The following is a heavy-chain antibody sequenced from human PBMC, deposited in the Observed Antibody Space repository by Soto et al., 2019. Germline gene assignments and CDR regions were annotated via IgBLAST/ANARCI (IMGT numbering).Heavy chain of an antibody. V-gene: IGHV1-69*13. D-gene: IGHD2-2*01. J-gene: IGHJ5*02. CDR2: IIPIFGTA. CDR1: GGTFSSYA. Sequence: SVKVSCKASGGTFSSYAISWVRQAPGQGLEWMGGIIPIFGTANYAQKFQGRVTITADESTSTAYMELSSLRSEDTAVYYCARADCSSTSCYLNWLDPWGQGTLVTVSS. CDR3: ARADCSSTSCYLNWLDP.